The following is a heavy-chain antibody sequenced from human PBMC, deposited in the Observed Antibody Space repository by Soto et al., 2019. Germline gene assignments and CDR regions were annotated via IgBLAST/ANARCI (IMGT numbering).Heavy chain of an antibody. V-gene: IGHV1-69*12. Sequence: QVQLVQSGAEVKKPGSSVKDSCKASGGTLSSYAIRWVRLAPGQGLEWMGGIIPIFGTANYAQKFQGRVTITADESTSTAYMELSSLRSEDTAVYYCARNYDINYGMDVWGQGTTVTVSS. J-gene: IGHJ6*02. CDR2: IIPIFGTA. CDR1: GGTLSSYA. D-gene: IGHD3-9*01. CDR3: ARNYDINYGMDV.